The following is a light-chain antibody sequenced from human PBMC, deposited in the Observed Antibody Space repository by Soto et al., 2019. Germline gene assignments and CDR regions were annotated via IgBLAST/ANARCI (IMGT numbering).Light chain of an antibody. CDR1: QSVGGS. CDR2: DAS. J-gene: IGKJ4*01. Sequence: EIVLTQSPATLSLSRGERATLSCRASQSVGGSLAWYQQKPGQGPRLLIYDASKRATGIPARFSGSGSGTEFTLTISSLEPADFAVYYCQQRSNWPLTFGGGTKVEIK. CDR3: QQRSNWPLT. V-gene: IGKV3-11*01.